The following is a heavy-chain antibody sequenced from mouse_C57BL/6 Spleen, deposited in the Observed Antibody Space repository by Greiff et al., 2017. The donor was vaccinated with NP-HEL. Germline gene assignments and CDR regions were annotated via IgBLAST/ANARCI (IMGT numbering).Heavy chain of an antibody. V-gene: IGHV1-50*01. CDR3: ARFDGYFDY. CDR2: IDPSDSYT. J-gene: IGHJ2*01. Sequence: VQLQQSGAELVKPGASVKLSCKASGYTFTSYWMQWVKQRPGQGLEWIGEIDPSDSYTNYNQKFKGKATLTVDTSSSTAYMQLSSLTSEDSAVYYCARFDGYFDYWGQCTTLTVSS. D-gene: IGHD2-3*01. CDR1: GYTFTSYW.